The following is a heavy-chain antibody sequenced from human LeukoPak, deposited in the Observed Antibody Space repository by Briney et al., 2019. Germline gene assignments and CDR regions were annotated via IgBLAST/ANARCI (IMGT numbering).Heavy chain of an antibody. Sequence: SQTLSLTCDISGDTVSINSAARNWIRQSPSRGLEWLGRTYYRSKWYYDYAVSVKSRITISPDTSKNQFSLQLNSVTADDTAVYYCARGFALDFWGQGTMVTVSS. CDR2: TYYRSKWYY. V-gene: IGHV6-1*01. CDR1: GDTVSINSAA. CDR3: ARGFALDF. J-gene: IGHJ3*01.